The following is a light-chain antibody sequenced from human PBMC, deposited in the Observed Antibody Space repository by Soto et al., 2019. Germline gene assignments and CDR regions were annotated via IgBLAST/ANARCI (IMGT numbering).Light chain of an antibody. CDR3: LLYYGGVHV. CDR1: AGAVTSGYY. J-gene: IGLJ1*01. CDR2: STS. Sequence: QTVVTQEPSLTVSPGGTVTLTCASSAGAVTSGYYPNWFQQKPGQAPRSLIYSTSNKYSWTPARFSGSLLGGKAALTLSGVQPEDEAEYYCLLYYGGVHVFGTGTKLTVL. V-gene: IGLV7-43*01.